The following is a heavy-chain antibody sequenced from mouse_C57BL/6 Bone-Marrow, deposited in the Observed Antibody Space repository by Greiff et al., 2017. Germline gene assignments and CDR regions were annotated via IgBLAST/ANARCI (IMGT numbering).Heavy chain of an antibody. CDR1: GFTFSDYG. CDR3: ARPYGSSYPDY. Sequence: EVKLMESGGGLVKPGGSLKLSCAASGFTFSDYGMHWVRQAPEKGLEWVAYISSGSSTIYYADTVKGRFTISRDNAKNTRFLQMTSLRSEDTAMYYCARPYGSSYPDYWGQGTTLTVSS. V-gene: IGHV5-17*01. D-gene: IGHD1-1*01. J-gene: IGHJ2*01. CDR2: ISSGSSTI.